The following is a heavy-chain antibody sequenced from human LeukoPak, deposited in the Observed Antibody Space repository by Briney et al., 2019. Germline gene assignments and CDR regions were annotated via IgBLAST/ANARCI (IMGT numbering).Heavy chain of an antibody. D-gene: IGHD6-13*01. J-gene: IGHJ6*02. CDR1: GFTFSSYW. CDR2: IKQDGSEK. Sequence: GGSLRLSCAASGFTFSSYWMSWVRQAPGKGLEWVANIKQDGSEKYYVDSVKGRSTISRDNAKNSLYLQMNSLRAEDTAVYYCARRIGSSYLKVYYYYGMDVWGQGTTVTVSS. CDR3: ARRIGSSYLKVYYYYGMDV. V-gene: IGHV3-7*01.